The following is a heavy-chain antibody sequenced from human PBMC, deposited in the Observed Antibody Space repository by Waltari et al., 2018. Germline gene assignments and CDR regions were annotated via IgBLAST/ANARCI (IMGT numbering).Heavy chain of an antibody. J-gene: IGHJ4*02. CDR3: ASLRIAVAGGLYYFDY. Sequence: QLQLQESGPGLVKPSETLSLTCTVSGGSISSSSYYWGWIRQPPGKGLEWIGSIYYSGGTYYNPSLKSRVTTSVDTSKNQFSLKLSSVTAADTAVYYCASLRIAVAGGLYYFDYWGQGTLVTVSS. CDR1: GGSISSSSYY. CDR2: IYYSGGT. D-gene: IGHD6-19*01. V-gene: IGHV4-39*01.